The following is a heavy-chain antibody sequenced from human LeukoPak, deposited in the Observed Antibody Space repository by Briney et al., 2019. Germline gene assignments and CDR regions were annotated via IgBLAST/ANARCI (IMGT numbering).Heavy chain of an antibody. J-gene: IGHJ1*01. CDR2: ISSSSSYI. Sequence: GGSLRLSCAASGFTFSSYSMNWVRQAPGKGLEWFSSISSSSSYIYYADSVKGRFTISSDNAKHSLSLQMNCLRAEDTAAYYCASGTQLWLEACWGQGSLVTVSS. D-gene: IGHD5-18*01. V-gene: IGHV3-21*01. CDR3: ASGTQLWLEAC. CDR1: GFTFSSYS.